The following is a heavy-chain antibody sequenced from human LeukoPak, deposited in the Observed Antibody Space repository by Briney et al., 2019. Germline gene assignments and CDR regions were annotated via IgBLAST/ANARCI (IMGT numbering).Heavy chain of an antibody. D-gene: IGHD3-22*01. Sequence: ASVKVSCKASGYTFTCYYMHWVRQAPGRGLEWTGIINPSGGSTSYAQKFQGRVTMTRDTSTSTVYMELSSLRSEDTAVYYCARVYSSGYYYFDYWGQGTLVTVSS. CDR3: ARVYSSGYYYFDY. J-gene: IGHJ4*02. CDR1: GYTFTCYY. V-gene: IGHV1-46*01. CDR2: INPSGGST.